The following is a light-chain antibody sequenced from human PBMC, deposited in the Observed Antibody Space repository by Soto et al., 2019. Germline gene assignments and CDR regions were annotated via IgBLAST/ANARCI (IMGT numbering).Light chain of an antibody. CDR1: QSVSSTY. J-gene: IGKJ5*01. Sequence: EIVLTQSPDTLPLSPGESATLSCRASQSVSSTYLAWYQQKPGRAPRLLIYGASTRATGIPDRFIGSGSGTDFTLTISRLEPEDFAVFYCQQYDNSITFGQGTRLEIE. CDR2: GAS. V-gene: IGKV3-20*01. CDR3: QQYDNSIT.